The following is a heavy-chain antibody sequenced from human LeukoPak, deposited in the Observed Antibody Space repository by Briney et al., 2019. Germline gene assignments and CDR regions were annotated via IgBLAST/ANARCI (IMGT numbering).Heavy chain of an antibody. D-gene: IGHD1-26*01. Sequence: GGSLRLSCVVSGFTFSSYWVSWVRQAPGKGLEWVANIKQDGSEKYYVDSVKGRFTMSRDNAKNSLYLQMNSLRAEDTAVYYCARVQWELRSVGSYFEYWGQGALVTVSS. CDR2: IKQDGSEK. V-gene: IGHV3-7*01. CDR3: ARVQWELRSVGSYFEY. J-gene: IGHJ4*02. CDR1: GFTFSSYW.